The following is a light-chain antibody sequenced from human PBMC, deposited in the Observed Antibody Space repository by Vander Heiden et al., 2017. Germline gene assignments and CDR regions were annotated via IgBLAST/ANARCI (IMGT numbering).Light chain of an antibody. CDR2: AAS. J-gene: IGKJ1*01. CDR1: QSIRNY. Sequence: TITCRASQSIRNYLNWYQQRPGRAPKLLIYAASSLHGGVPSRFRGRGTGKGFNLTISRLQTEDFATYYCQQSDSNLWTFGQGTEVEIK. CDR3: QQSDSNLWT. V-gene: IGKV1-39*01.